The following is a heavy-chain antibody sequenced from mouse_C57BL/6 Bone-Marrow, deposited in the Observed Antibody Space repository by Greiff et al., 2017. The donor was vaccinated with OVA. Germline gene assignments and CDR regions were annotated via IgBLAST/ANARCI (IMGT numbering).Heavy chain of an antibody. J-gene: IGHJ4*01. CDR3: ARGEKKIYYDYDSAIDD. D-gene: IGHD2-4*01. CDR2: IHPNSGST. Sequence: QVQLQQPGAELVKPGASVKLSCKASGYPFTSYWMHWVKQRPGQGLEWIGMIHPNSGSTNYTEKFQSKATLTVDTSSRPAYMQRSILTSEDSSCYYCARGEKKIYYDYDSAIDDWGQGPSVTFAS. V-gene: IGHV1-64*01. CDR1: GYPFTSYW.